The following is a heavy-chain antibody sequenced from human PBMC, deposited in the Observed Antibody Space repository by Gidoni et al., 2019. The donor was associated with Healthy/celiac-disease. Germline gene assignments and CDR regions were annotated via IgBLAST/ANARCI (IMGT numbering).Heavy chain of an antibody. CDR1: GGSISSGSYY. D-gene: IGHD5-12*01. J-gene: IGHJ3*02. CDR3: ARAAGGRLDAFDI. V-gene: IGHV4-61*02. CDR2: TYTSGST. Sequence: QVQLQESGPGPVKPSQTLSLTGTVSGGSISSGSYYWSWIRQPAGKGLEWIGRTYTSGSTNYNPSLKSRVTISVDTSKTQFSLKLSSVTAADTAVYYCARAAGGRLDAFDIWGQGTMVTVSS.